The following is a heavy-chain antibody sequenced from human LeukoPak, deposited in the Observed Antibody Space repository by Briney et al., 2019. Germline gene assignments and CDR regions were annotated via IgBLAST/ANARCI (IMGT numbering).Heavy chain of an antibody. D-gene: IGHD6-13*01. Sequence: SETLSLTCTVSGGSISNYYWSWIRQPPGKGLEWIGYIYYSGSTNYNPSLKSRVTISVDTSKNQFSLKLSSVPAADTAVYYCAGGIAAAGHEGDYWGQGTLVTVSS. J-gene: IGHJ4*02. CDR1: GGSISNYY. CDR2: IYYSGST. V-gene: IGHV4-59*01. CDR3: AGGIAAAGHEGDY.